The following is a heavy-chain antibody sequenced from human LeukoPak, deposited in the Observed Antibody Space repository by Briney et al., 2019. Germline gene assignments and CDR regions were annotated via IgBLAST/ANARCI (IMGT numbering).Heavy chain of an antibody. Sequence: SETLSLTCAVYGGSFSGYYWSWIRQPPGKGLEWIGEINHSGSTTYNPSLTSRVTISVDTSKNQFSLRLSSVTAADTAVYYCSRVRSLGSWGQGTLVTVSS. CDR1: GGSFSGYY. CDR2: INHSGST. CDR3: SRVRSLGS. D-gene: IGHD3-10*01. J-gene: IGHJ4*02. V-gene: IGHV4-34*01.